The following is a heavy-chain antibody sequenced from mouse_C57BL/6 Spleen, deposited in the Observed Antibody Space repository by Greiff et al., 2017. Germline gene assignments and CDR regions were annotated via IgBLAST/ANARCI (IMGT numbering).Heavy chain of an antibody. V-gene: IGHV5-17*01. J-gene: IGHJ3*01. D-gene: IGHD2-5*01. CDR3: ARPPDSNAWVAY. CDR1: GFTFSDYG. Sequence: DVQLQESGGGLVKPGGSLKLSCAASGFTFSDYGMHWVRQAPEKGLEWVAYISSGSSTIYYADTVKGRFTISRDNAKNTLFLQMTSLRSEDTAMYYGARPPDSNAWVAYWGQGTLATVSA. CDR2: ISSGSSTI.